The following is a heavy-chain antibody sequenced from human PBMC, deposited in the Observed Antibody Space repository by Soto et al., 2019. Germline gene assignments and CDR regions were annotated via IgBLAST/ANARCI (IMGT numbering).Heavy chain of an antibody. V-gene: IGHV1-3*01. Sequence: QVQLVQSGAEVKKPGASVKVSCKTSGYTYTEYPIHWVRQAPGQGLEWMGWINVGNGNAKYSQKFQGRVTMTRDTSESTIYTGLSSLGSEDTAVYYCTFRSERGYWGQGPMVTVSS. CDR1: GYTYTEYP. CDR3: TFRSERGY. D-gene: IGHD3-16*02. CDR2: INVGNGNA. J-gene: IGHJ4*02.